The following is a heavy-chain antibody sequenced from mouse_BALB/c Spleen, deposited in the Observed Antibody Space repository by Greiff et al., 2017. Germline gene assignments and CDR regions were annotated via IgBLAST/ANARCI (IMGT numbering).Heavy chain of an antibody. CDR2: ISDGGSYT. CDR3: ARDKGYGNYVGYFDV. CDR1: GFTFSDYY. J-gene: IGHJ1*01. V-gene: IGHV5-4*02. Sequence: EVHLVESGGGLVKPGGSLKLSCAASGFTFSDYYMYWVRQTPEKRLEWVATISDGGSYTYYPDSVKGRFTISRDNAKNNLYLQMSSLKSEDTAMYYCARDKGYGNYVGYFDVWGAGTTVTVSS. D-gene: IGHD2-10*02.